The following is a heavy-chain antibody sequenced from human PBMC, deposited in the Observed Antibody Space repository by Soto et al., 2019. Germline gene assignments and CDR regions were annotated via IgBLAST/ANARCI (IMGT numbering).Heavy chain of an antibody. J-gene: IGHJ4*02. CDR3: AKSGGVVVVVAATGFLDY. D-gene: IGHD2-15*01. CDR1: GFTFSSYA. V-gene: IGHV3-23*01. CDR2: ISGSGGST. Sequence: GGSLRLSCAASGFTFSSYAMSWVRQAPGKGLEWVSAISGSGGSTYYADSVKGRFTISRDNSKNTLYLQMKSLRAEDTAVYYCAKSGGVVVVVAATGFLDYWGQGTLVTVSS.